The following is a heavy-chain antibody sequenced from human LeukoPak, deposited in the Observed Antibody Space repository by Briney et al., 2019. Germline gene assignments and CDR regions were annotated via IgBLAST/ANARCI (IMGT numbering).Heavy chain of an antibody. Sequence: GGSLRLSCAASGFTFSNYAMSWVRQAPGKGLEWVSVIYTGGSTYYADSVKGRFTISRDNSKNTLYLQMNSLRAEDTAVYYCARDGYGDSFYWGQGTLVTVSS. CDR3: ARDGYGDSFY. J-gene: IGHJ4*02. CDR2: IYTGGST. D-gene: IGHD4-17*01. V-gene: IGHV3-66*01. CDR1: GFTFSNYA.